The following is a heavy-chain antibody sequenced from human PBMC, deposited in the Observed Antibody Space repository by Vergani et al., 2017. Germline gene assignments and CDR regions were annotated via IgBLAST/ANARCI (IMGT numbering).Heavy chain of an antibody. J-gene: IGHJ4*02. CDR3: SRGRGYSFGYSDY. D-gene: IGHD5-18*01. CDR2: IRNKAYGGTT. Sequence: EVQLVESGGGLVPPGRSLRLSCAASGFSFGDYAMTWVRQAPGKGLEWVAFIRNKAYGGTTEYAASVKGRFTISRDDSKRLAYLQLSGLKTEDTAVYFCSRGRGYSFGYSDYWGQGNLVNVSS. V-gene: IGHV3-49*04. CDR1: GFSFGDYA.